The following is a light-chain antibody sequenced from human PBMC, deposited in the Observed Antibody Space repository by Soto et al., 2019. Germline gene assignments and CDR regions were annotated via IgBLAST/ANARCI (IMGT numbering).Light chain of an antibody. V-gene: IGKV3-15*01. CDR2: DAS. Sequence: ETVMTQSPATLSVSPGERATLSCRASQSISSNLAWFQQKPGQAPRLLIYDASTMATGFPARFSGSGSGTEFTLTISSLQSEDFAVYYCQQYNNWPLTFGGGTRLEIK. CDR1: QSISSN. J-gene: IGKJ5*01. CDR3: QQYNNWPLT.